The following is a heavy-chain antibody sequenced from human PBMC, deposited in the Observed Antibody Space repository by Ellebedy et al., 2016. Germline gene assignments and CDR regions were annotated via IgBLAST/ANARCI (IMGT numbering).Heavy chain of an antibody. CDR3: ARDVGSYCGGDCYPDY. Sequence: GESLKISXAASGFTFSSYGMHWVRQAPGKGLEWVAVIWYDGSNKYYADSVKGRFTISRDNSKNTLYLQMNSLRAEDTAVYYCARDVGSYCGGDCYPDYWGQGTLVTVSS. J-gene: IGHJ4*02. V-gene: IGHV3-33*01. D-gene: IGHD2-21*01. CDR1: GFTFSSYG. CDR2: IWYDGSNK.